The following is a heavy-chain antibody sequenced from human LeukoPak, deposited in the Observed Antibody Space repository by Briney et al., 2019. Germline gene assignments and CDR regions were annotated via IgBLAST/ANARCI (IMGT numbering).Heavy chain of an antibody. V-gene: IGHV6-1*01. Sequence: SQTLSLTCVISVDSVSSNRAAWSWIRQSPSRGLEWLGRTYYRSTWYYDYATSVKSRISITPDTSKNQFSLQLNSVTPEDTAVYYCARASHASVWVWGKGTTVTVSS. CDR3: ARASHASVWV. D-gene: IGHD6-19*01. CDR2: TYYRSTWYY. J-gene: IGHJ6*04. CDR1: VDSVSSNRAA.